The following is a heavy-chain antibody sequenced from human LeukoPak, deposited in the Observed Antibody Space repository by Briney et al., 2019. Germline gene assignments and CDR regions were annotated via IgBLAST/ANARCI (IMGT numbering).Heavy chain of an antibody. CDR2: IWYDASGQ. V-gene: IGHV3-33*01. J-gene: IGHJ4*02. Sequence: PGGSLRLSCAASGFSFSTYGMHWVRQAPGKGLEWVAMIWYDASGQHYADSVKGRFTISRDTSKNTLYLHMNSLRAEDTAVYFCARDSLYDDNGYYHYFDYWGQGTLVTVSS. CDR1: GFSFSTYG. CDR3: ARDSLYDDNGYYHYFDY. D-gene: IGHD3-22*01.